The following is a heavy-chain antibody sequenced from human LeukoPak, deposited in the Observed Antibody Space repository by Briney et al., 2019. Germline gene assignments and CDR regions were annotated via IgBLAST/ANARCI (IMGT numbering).Heavy chain of an antibody. D-gene: IGHD1-26*01. CDR2: ISYDGSNK. V-gene: IGHV3-30*18. CDR1: GFTFSSYG. CDR3: AKDRSYYGPFDY. J-gene: IGHJ4*02. Sequence: GGSLRLSCAASGFTFSSYGMHWVRQAPGKGLEWVAVISYDGSNKYYADSVKGRFTISRDNSKNTLYLQMNSLRAEDTAVYYCAKDRSYYGPFDYWGQGTWSPSPQ.